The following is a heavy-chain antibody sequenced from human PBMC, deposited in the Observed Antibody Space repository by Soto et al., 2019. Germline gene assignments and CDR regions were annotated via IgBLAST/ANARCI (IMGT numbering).Heavy chain of an antibody. CDR3: ARGSRGYSSAPRYYFDY. CDR1: GGSFSSNP. V-gene: IGHV1-69*13. CDR2: IIPIFATV. D-gene: IGHD5-18*01. J-gene: IGHJ4*02. Sequence: SVKVSCKASGGSFSSNPISWVRQAPGQGLEWMAGIIPIFATVHYAQKFQGRVTITADESTSTAYMELTSLRSEDTAVYFCARGSRGYSSAPRYYFDYWGQGTLVTVSS.